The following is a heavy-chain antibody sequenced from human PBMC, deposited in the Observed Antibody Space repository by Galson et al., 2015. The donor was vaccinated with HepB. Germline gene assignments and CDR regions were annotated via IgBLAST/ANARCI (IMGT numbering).Heavy chain of an antibody. V-gene: IGHV1-69*04. D-gene: IGHD6-19*01. Sequence: SVKVSCKASGGTFSSYTISWVRQAPGQGLEWMGRIIPILGIANYAQKFQGRVTITADKSTSTAYMELSSLRSEDTAVYYCARDLSARQWRKVQFSYWGQGTLVTVSS. J-gene: IGHJ4*02. CDR2: IIPILGIA. CDR3: ARDLSARQWRKVQFSY. CDR1: GGTFSSYT.